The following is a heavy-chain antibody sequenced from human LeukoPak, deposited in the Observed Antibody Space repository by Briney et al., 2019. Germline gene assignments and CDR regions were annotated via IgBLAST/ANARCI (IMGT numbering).Heavy chain of an antibody. CDR3: AREGRLHYYYYGMDV. V-gene: IGHV4-59*01. CDR2: IYYSGST. J-gene: IGHJ6*02. CDR1: GGSISSYY. D-gene: IGHD5-18*01. Sequence: KPSETLSLTYTVSGGSISSYYWSWIRQPPGKGLEWIGYIYYSGSTNYNPSLKSRVTISVDTSKNQFSLKLSSVIAADTAVYYCAREGRLHYYYYGMDVWGQGTTVTVSS.